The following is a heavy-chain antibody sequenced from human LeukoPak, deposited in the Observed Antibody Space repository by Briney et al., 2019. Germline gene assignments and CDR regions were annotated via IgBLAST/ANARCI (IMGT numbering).Heavy chain of an antibody. V-gene: IGHV3-7*01. CDR3: ARVGHGVRGVIRRYYYYYMDV. J-gene: IGHJ6*03. Sequence: GGTLRLSCVASGFIFSSYGMSWVRQAPGKGLEWVANIKQDGSEKYYVDSVKGRFTISRDNAKNSLYLQMNSLRAEDTAVYYCARVGHGVRGVIRRYYYYYMDVWGKGTTVTISS. D-gene: IGHD3-10*01. CDR2: IKQDGSEK. CDR1: GFIFSSYG.